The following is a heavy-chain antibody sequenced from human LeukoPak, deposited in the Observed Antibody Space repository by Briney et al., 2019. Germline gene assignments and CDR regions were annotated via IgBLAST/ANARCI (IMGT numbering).Heavy chain of an antibody. Sequence: GGSLRLSCAASGLTVNSKYMSWVRQAPGKGLEWVSIIYSGGSTNYADSVKGRFTISRDNSKNTVYLQMNSLRAEDTAVYYCTGDVYQHWGQGTLVIVSS. CDR3: TGDVYQH. V-gene: IGHV3-53*01. CDR1: GLTVNSKY. CDR2: IYSGGST. J-gene: IGHJ1*01. D-gene: IGHD1-14*01.